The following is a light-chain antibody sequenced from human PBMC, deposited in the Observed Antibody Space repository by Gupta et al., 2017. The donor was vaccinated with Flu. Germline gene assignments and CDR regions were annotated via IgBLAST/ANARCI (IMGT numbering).Light chain of an antibody. CDR2: DVS. CDR3: SSYTGSSTPVV. J-gene: IGLJ2*01. V-gene: IGLV2-14*01. CDR1: SSDVGGHNH. Sequence: QSALTQPASVSGSPGQSIAISCTGTSSDVGGHNHVSWYQQHPGKAPKLIIYDVSYRPSGVSSRFSASKSGNTASLTISGLQPEDEADYYCSSYTGSSTPVVFGGGTKLTVL.